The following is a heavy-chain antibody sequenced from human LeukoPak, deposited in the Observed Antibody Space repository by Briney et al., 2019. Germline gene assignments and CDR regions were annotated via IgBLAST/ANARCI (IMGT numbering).Heavy chain of an antibody. CDR1: GFTFSSYW. V-gene: IGHV3-74*01. D-gene: IGHD3-16*01. CDR2: INSDGSNT. Sequence: GSPRLSCAASGFTFSSYWMHWVRQAPGKGLVWVSRINSDGSNTIYGDSVKSRFTISRDNAKNTLYLQLNSLRAEDTAVYYCARGGGDHAFDIWGQGTMVTVSS. CDR3: ARGGGDHAFDI. J-gene: IGHJ3*02.